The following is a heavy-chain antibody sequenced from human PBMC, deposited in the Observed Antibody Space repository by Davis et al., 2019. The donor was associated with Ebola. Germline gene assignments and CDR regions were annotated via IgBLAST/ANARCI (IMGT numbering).Heavy chain of an antibody. Sequence: SVKVSCKASGGTFSSYAISWVRQAPGQGLEWMGGTIPIFGTANYAQKFQGRVTITADKSTSTAYMELSSLRSEDTAVYYCARDQGGDIVGATINFDYWGQGTLVTVSS. CDR1: GGTFSSYA. CDR2: TIPIFGTA. D-gene: IGHD1-26*01. J-gene: IGHJ4*02. V-gene: IGHV1-69*06. CDR3: ARDQGGDIVGATINFDY.